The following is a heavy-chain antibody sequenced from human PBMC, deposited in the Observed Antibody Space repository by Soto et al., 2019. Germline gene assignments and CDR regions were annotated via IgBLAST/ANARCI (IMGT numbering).Heavy chain of an antibody. CDR2: ISRSGTT. Sequence: QVQLQQWGAGLLKPSETLSLSCAVYGGYFNDNYYTWFRQPPGKGLEWIGEISRSGTTKYIPSLKSRASISFDTSKTKDSLKVTSVTAADTAVYYCAASLWFGTQVELWGQGALVTVSP. V-gene: IGHV4-34*01. J-gene: IGHJ5*02. CDR3: AASLWFGTQVEL. CDR1: GGYFNDNY. D-gene: IGHD3-10*01.